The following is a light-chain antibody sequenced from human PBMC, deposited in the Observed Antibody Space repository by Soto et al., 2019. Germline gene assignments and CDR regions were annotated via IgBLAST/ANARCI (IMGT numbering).Light chain of an antibody. CDR3: SSYSSSSTPNYD. CDR2: DVD. J-gene: IGLJ1*01. V-gene: IGLV2-14*01. CDR1: SSDVVGYNY. Sequence: QSVLTQPASVSGSPGQSITISCTGTSSDVVGYNYVSWYQQHPGTAPKLIIYDVDNRPSGVSSRFSGSKSGNTASLTISGLQAEDEADYYCSSYSSSSTPNYDFGTGTKVTVL.